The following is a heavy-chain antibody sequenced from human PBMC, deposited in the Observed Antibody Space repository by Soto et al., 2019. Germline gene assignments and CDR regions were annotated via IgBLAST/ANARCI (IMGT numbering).Heavy chain of an antibody. CDR3: ARVPRQMLYGPTRNGMAV. J-gene: IGHJ6*02. V-gene: IGHV1-69*06. D-gene: IGHD2-2*02. CDR2: IIPAFGTT. CDR1: GCTFGSYA. Sequence: QVQLVQSGAAVRKPGSSVKVSCKASGCTFGSYAIGWVRQAPGQGLEWMGGIIPAFGTTKNAQKFQDRVDMTADKYTNTVYMELRGVRFGDTAVYYCARVPRQMLYGPTRNGMAVWGQGTTLIVSS.